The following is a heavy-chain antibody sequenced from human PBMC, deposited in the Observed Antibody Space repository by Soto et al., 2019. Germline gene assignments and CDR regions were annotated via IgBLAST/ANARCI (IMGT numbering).Heavy chain of an antibody. V-gene: IGHV6-1*01. J-gene: IGHJ5*02. CDR2: TYYRSKWYN. CDR3: AREEILVAYNWFDP. D-gene: IGHD1-26*01. CDR1: GDSVSSNSAA. Sequence: KQSQTLSLTCVISGDSVSSNSAAWNWIRQSPSRGLEWLGRTYYRSKWYNDYAASVKSRITINPDTSKNQFSLQLNSVTPEDTAVYYCAREEILVAYNWFDPWGRGTLVTVSS.